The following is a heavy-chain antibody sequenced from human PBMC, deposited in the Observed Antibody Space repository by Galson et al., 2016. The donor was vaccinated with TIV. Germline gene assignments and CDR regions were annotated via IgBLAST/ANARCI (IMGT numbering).Heavy chain of an antibody. D-gene: IGHD1-7*01. J-gene: IGHJ5*02. CDR1: GLTSSNAW. CDR3: ATWDYHDNWFHP. V-gene: IGHV3-15*07. Sequence: SLRLSCAASGLTSSNAWVNWFRQAPGMGLKWVGRIKIKIDGGTTDSGAPVKGRFTISRDDSKSTVYLQMNSLNSEDTGVYYCATWDYHDNWFHPWGQGTLATVSS. CDR2: IKIKIDGGTT.